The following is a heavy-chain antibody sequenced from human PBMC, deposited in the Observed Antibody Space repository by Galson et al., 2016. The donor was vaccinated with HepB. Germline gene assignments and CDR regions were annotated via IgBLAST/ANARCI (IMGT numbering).Heavy chain of an antibody. Sequence: SVKVSCKASGGTFSSYAISWVRQAPGQGLEWMGGIIPIYGTANYAQKFQGRVTITADESTSTAYMELSSLRSEDAAVYYCAREDHRAGGPEFSYYGMDVWGQGTTDTVSS. D-gene: IGHD2/OR15-2a*01. J-gene: IGHJ6*02. CDR3: AREDHRAGGPEFSYYGMDV. CDR2: IIPIYGTA. CDR1: GGTFSSYA. V-gene: IGHV1-69*13.